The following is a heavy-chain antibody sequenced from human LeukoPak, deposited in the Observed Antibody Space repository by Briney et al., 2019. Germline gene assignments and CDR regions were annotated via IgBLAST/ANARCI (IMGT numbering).Heavy chain of an antibody. V-gene: IGHV3-9*01. CDR2: ISWNSGSI. Sequence: GGSLRLSCAASGFTFDDYAMHWVRRAPGKGLEWVSGISWNSGSIGYADSVKGRFTISRDNAKNSLCLQMNSLRAEDTALYYCAKEISQHWGQGTLVTVSS. CDR3: AKEISQH. D-gene: IGHD2-15*01. CDR1: GFTFDDYA. J-gene: IGHJ1*01.